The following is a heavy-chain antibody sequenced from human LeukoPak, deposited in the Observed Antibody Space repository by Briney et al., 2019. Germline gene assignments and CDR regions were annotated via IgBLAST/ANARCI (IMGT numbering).Heavy chain of an antibody. CDR1: GYTLTAYY. CDR3: ARPYYESSGLYVDAFDI. Sequence: EASVKVSCKASGYTLTAYYLHWVRRAPGQGLEWMGRINPNSGGTTYAQRFQGRVTMTRDTSIGTAYMELSSLRSDDTAVYYCARPYYESSGLYVDAFDIWGQGTMVTVSS. D-gene: IGHD3-22*01. J-gene: IGHJ3*02. CDR2: INPNSGGT. V-gene: IGHV1-2*06.